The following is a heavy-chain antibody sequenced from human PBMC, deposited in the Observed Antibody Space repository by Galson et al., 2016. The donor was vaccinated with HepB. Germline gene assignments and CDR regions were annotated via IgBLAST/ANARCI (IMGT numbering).Heavy chain of an antibody. Sequence: SVKVSCKVSGYSLSEISIHWVRQGREKGLEWLGSFDPENGETVIAQKFQGRITVTEGTSTDTVYMELSSVRPEDTAVYHCATGGKLYQRLRDNSSLFFHHWGQGSLLTVSS. CDR1: GYSLSEIS. D-gene: IGHD2-2*01. V-gene: IGHV1-24*01. J-gene: IGHJ1*01. CDR3: ATGGKLYQRLRDNSSLFFHH. CDR2: FDPENGET.